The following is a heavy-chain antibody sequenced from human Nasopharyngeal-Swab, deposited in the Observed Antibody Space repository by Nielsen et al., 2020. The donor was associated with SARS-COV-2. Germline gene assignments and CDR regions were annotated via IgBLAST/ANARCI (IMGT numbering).Heavy chain of an antibody. D-gene: IGHD2-15*01. Sequence: CVPQYPGQWLEWVANIKQDGSEKYYVDSVEGRFTISRDNAKNSLYLQMNSLRAEDTAVYYCAREDGSGSPFDSWGQGTLVTVSS. J-gene: IGHJ4*02. CDR3: AREDGSGSPFDS. CDR2: IKQDGSEK. V-gene: IGHV3-7*01.